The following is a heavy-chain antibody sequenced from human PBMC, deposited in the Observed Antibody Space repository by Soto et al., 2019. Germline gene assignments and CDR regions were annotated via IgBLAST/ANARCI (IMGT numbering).Heavy chain of an antibody. D-gene: IGHD6-19*01. CDR2: VYDSGSS. Sequence: PSETLSLTCHVSFGSISSFYSTCIRQPAGGRLECIGRVYDSGSSNYNPSLKTRITMSLHRSRSQFSLSLYSVTAADTAVYYSARGVAETDFYPWANWFDLCGQGILVTVYS. J-gene: IGHJ5*02. V-gene: IGHV4-4*07. CDR3: ARGVAETDFYPWANWFDL. CDR1: FGSISSFY.